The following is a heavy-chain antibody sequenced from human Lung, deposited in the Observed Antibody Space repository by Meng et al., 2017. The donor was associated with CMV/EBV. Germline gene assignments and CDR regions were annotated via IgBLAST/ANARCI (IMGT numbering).Heavy chain of an antibody. D-gene: IGHD3-22*01. CDR3: ARVVPPSYYHDSSGYYDY. Sequence: SVKVSXKASGGTFSSYAISWVRQAPGQGLEWMGGIIPVLGTANYPQKFQGRVTITTDESTSTAYMELSSLRSDDTAVYYCARVVPPSYYHDSSGYYDYWGQGTLVTVSS. CDR2: IIPVLGTA. CDR1: GGTFSSYA. V-gene: IGHV1-69*05. J-gene: IGHJ4*02.